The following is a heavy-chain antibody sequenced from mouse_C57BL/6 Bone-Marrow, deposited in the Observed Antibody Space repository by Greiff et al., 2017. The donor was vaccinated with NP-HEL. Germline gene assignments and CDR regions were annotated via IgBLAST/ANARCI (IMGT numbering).Heavy chain of an antibody. CDR1: GYTFTSYW. CDR3: ARGRCLYYYAMDY. Sequence: QVQLQQPGAELVKPGASVKLSCKASGYTFTSYWMHWVKQRPGQGLEWIGMIHPNSGSTNYNEKFKSKATLTVDKSSSTAYMQLSSLTSEDSAVYYCARGRCLYYYAMDYWGQGTSVTVSS. D-gene: IGHD6-5*01. CDR2: IHPNSGST. J-gene: IGHJ4*01. V-gene: IGHV1-64*01.